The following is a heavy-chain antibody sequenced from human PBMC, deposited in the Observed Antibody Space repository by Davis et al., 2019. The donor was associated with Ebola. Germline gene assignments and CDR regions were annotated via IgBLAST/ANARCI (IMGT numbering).Heavy chain of an antibody. Sequence: SETLSLTCAVYGGSFSGYYWSWIRQPPGKGLEWIGEINHSGSTNYNPSLKSRVTISVDTSKNQFSLKLSSVTAADTAVYYCARVMVYYDFWSGYSDYYYYYGMDVWGQGITVTVSS. CDR1: GGSFSGYY. CDR2: INHSGST. D-gene: IGHD3-3*01. J-gene: IGHJ6*02. V-gene: IGHV4-34*01. CDR3: ARVMVYYDFWSGYSDYYYYYGMDV.